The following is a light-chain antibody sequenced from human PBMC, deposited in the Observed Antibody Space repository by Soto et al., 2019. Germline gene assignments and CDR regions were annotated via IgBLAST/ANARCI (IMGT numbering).Light chain of an antibody. CDR3: QQYQRYWT. V-gene: IGKV1-5*01. CDR2: DAS. Sequence: IPLTHSPSTLSASLLYRFTINFRASQGITGWLAWYQQKPGKAPKLLIFDASTLESGVPPRFTGSGSGTEFTLSISNLQPDDFATYYCQQYQRYWTFGHGTKVDIK. CDR1: QGITGW. J-gene: IGKJ1*01.